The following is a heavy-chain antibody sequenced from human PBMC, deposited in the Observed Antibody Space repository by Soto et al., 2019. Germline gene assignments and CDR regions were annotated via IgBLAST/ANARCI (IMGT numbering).Heavy chain of an antibody. CDR1: GYTFTNYY. CDR3: AREASAVAGTNFDY. Sequence: QVQLVQSGAEVRMPGASVKVSCKASGYTFTNYYIHWVRQAPGQGPEWMGIINPSGGSTRYPPKSHGRLTRSGDTSTGTLIIELARRIADGTAVFYCAREASAVAGTNFDYWGQGTLGTV. D-gene: IGHD6-19*01. CDR2: INPSGGST. J-gene: IGHJ4*02. V-gene: IGHV1-46*01.